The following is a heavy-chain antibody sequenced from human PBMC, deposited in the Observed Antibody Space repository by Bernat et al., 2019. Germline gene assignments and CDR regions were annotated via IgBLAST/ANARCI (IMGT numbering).Heavy chain of an antibody. D-gene: IGHD4-17*01. J-gene: IGHJ4*02. CDR1: GFSVSSNY. V-gene: IGHV3-53*01. Sequence: EVQLVESGGGLIQPGESLRLSCAASGFSVSSNYMSWVRQAPGKGLEWVSVIYSGGNTYYTDSVKGRFTISRDNSKNTLYLQMNSLRAEDTAVYYCAREGAGYGDHYFDCWGQGTLVTVSS. CDR3: AREGAGYGDHYFDC. CDR2: IYSGGNT.